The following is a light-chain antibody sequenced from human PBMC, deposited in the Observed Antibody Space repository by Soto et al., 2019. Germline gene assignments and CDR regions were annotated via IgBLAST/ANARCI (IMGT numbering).Light chain of an antibody. CDR1: QRIGTY. V-gene: IGKV1-39*01. Sequence: DIQMTQSPTSLSASVGDRVTIPCRASQRIGTYLAWYQQKPGKAPRLLISGASSVQSGVPPRFSGSGSATDFILTISSLRLEDIATYYCQQTASAPPWTFGQGTKVDIK. J-gene: IGKJ1*01. CDR2: GAS. CDR3: QQTASAPPWT.